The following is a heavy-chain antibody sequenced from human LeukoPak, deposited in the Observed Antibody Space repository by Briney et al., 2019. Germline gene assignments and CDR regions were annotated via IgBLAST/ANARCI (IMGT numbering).Heavy chain of an antibody. CDR2: IKHSGST. CDR1: GGSFNGHH. Sequence: PPETLSVTCAVYGGSFNGHHWTWIRQAPGKGLEWIGEIKHSGSTNYNPSLKSRVTISVDTSKNHFSLKLSSVTAADTALYYCARGTTVTTFQAWTYYYYYIDVWSKGTTVAVSS. J-gene: IGHJ6*03. V-gene: IGHV4-34*01. CDR3: ARGTTVTTFQAWTYYYYYIDV. D-gene: IGHD4-17*01.